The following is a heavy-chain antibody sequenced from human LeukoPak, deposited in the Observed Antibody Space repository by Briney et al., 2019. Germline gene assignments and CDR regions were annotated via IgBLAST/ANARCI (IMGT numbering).Heavy chain of an antibody. CDR3: ASGDILTGYLDYGMDV. V-gene: IGHV1-69*04. CDR1: GGTFSSYA. CDR2: IIPILGIA. J-gene: IGHJ6*02. Sequence: SVKVSCKASGGTFSSYAISWVRQAPGQGLEWMGRIIPILGIANYAQKFQGRVTITADKSTSTAYMELSSLRSEDTAVYYCASGDILTGYLDYGMDVWGQGTTVTVSS. D-gene: IGHD3-9*01.